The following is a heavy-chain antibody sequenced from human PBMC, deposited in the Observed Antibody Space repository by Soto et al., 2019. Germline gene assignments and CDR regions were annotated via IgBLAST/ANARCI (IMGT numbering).Heavy chain of an antibody. D-gene: IGHD1-1*01. J-gene: IGHJ4*01. Sequence: QVQLVQSGAEVKKPGSSVKVSCKASGGTFSSYAISWVRQAPGQGLEWMGGIIPIFGTANYAQKLQGRVTIAADEATSTAYMEPSSLRSLDTDVYYCAKSYGDVYNFDYWGHGTLVTVSS. CDR2: IIPIFGTA. CDR3: AKSYGDVYNFDY. CDR1: GGTFSSYA. V-gene: IGHV1-69*12.